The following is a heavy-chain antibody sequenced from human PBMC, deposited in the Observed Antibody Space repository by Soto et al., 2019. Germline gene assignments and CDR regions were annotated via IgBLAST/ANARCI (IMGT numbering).Heavy chain of an antibody. CDR1: GYTFTSYA. D-gene: IGHD2-21*02. J-gene: IGHJ4*02. Sequence: ASVKVSCKASGYTFTSYAMHWVRQAPGQRLEWMGWINAGNGNTKYSQKFQGRVTITRDTSASTAYMELSSLRSEDTAVYYCASSLVVVTALDYRGQGTLVTVSS. V-gene: IGHV1-3*01. CDR3: ASSLVVVTALDY. CDR2: INAGNGNT.